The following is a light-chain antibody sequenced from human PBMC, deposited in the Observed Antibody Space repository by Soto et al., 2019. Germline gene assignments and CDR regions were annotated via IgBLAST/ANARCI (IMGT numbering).Light chain of an antibody. CDR3: QQRSEWPPT. CDR2: DTS. CDR1: QPVGSY. V-gene: IGKV3-11*02. Sequence: EIVLTQSPATLSLSPGERATLSCRASQPVGSYLAWFRQTPGQAPRLLIYDTSITATAIPARFSGSGSGRDLTIPISSLEAEDFEVYYCQQRSEWPPTFGQGTTVDLK. J-gene: IGKJ1*01.